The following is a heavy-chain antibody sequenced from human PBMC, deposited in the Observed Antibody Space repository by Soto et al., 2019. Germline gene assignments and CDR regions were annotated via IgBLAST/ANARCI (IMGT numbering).Heavy chain of an antibody. CDR3: ARDRRLRRGNTDNGGSPRTWLDP. D-gene: IGHD7-27*01. CDR1: GYSFTAYR. CDR2: INPSSGAT. Sequence: GASVKVSCKASGYSFTAYRIHWVRQAPGQGLEWMGWINPSSGATTYAPRFQGRVTMTRDTSSKTAYMEVSRLKSDDTALYYRARDRRLRRGNTDNGGSPRTWLDPWGKGTLVTVSS. J-gene: IGHJ5*02. V-gene: IGHV1-2*02.